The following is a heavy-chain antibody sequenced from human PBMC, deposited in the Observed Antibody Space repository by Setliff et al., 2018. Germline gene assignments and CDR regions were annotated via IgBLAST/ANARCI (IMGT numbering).Heavy chain of an antibody. CDR2: IYTSGST. J-gene: IGHJ5*02. Sequence: PSETLSLTCTVSGGSISSGSYYWSWIRQPAGKGLEWIGRIYTSGSTNYNPSLKSRVTISSDTSKRQFSLRLTSVTAADTAVYYCAKAQYSGGYHWFDPWGQGTLVTVSS. V-gene: IGHV4-61*02. CDR1: GGSISSGSYY. D-gene: IGHD1-26*01. CDR3: AKAQYSGGYHWFDP.